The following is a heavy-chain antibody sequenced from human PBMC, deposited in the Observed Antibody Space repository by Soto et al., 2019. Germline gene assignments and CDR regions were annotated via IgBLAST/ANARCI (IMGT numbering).Heavy chain of an antibody. CDR2: IYYSGST. CDR3: ASYGDYGEVI. D-gene: IGHD4-17*01. J-gene: IGHJ3*02. CDR1: GGSISSGDYY. V-gene: IGHV4-30-4*01. Sequence: SETLSLTCTVSGGSISSGDYYWSWIRQPPGRGLEWIGYIYYSGSTYYNPSLKSRVIISVDTSKNQFSLKLSSVTAADTAVYYCASYGDYGEVIWGQGTMVTVSS.